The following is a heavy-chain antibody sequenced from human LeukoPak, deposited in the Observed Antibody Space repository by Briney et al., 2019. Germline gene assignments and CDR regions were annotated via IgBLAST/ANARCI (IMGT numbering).Heavy chain of an antibody. CDR1: GFTFSSYS. V-gene: IGHV3-74*01. D-gene: IGHD7-27*01. J-gene: IGHJ4*02. CDR2: INGDGSAT. CDR3: ARDINWGQVDY. Sequence: GGSLRLSCAASGFTFSSYSMNWVRQAPGKGLAWVSRINGDGSATNYVGSMKGRFTISRDNAKNILYLQMNSLREDDTAVYYCARDINWGQVDYWGQGTLVTVSS.